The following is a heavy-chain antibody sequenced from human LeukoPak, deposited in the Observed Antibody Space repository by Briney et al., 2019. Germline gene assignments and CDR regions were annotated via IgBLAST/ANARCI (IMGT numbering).Heavy chain of an antibody. CDR3: ARVGGSYYSNAFDI. Sequence: SETLSLTCTVSGGSISSSSYYWGWIRQPPGKGLEWIGSIYYSGSTYYNPSLKSRVTISVDTSKNQFSLKLSSVTAADTAVYYCARVGGSYYSNAFDIWGQGTMVTVSS. J-gene: IGHJ3*02. CDR2: IYYSGST. CDR1: GGSISSSSYY. V-gene: IGHV4-39*07. D-gene: IGHD1-26*01.